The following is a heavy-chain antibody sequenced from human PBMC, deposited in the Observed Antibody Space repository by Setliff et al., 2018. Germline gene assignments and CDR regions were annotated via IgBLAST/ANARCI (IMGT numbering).Heavy chain of an antibody. CDR2: IKQGGSEE. Sequence: GESLKISCAASGFKFNTYWMSWVRQAPGKGLEWVANIKQGGSEEHYVDSVKGRFTVSRDNARNLLYLQMNSLRVDGTAVYYCSSYLVSWGQGALVTVSS. D-gene: IGHD2-21*01. J-gene: IGHJ4*02. CDR3: SSYLVS. V-gene: IGHV3-7*01. CDR1: GFKFNTYW.